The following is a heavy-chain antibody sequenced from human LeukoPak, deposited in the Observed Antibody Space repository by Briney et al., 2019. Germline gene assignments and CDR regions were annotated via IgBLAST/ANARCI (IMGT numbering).Heavy chain of an antibody. CDR3: ARNYYDSSGYYYFYLDY. V-gene: IGHV4-34*01. J-gene: IGHJ4*02. D-gene: IGHD3-22*01. CDR2: INHSGST. Sequence: PSETPSLTCAVYGGSFSGYYWSWIRQPPGKGLEWIGEINHSGSTNYNPSLKSRVTISVDTSKNQFSLKLSSVTAADTAVYYCARNYYDSSGYYYFYLDYWGQGTLVTVSS. CDR1: GGSFSGYY.